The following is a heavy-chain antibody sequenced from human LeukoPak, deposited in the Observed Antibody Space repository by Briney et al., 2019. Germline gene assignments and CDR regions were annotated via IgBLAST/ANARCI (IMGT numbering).Heavy chain of an antibody. CDR3: AKWGDYDVLTGYYVSDY. V-gene: IGHV3-23*01. J-gene: IGHJ4*02. D-gene: IGHD3-9*01. CDR1: GFTFSNYA. Sequence: GGSLRLSCAASGFTFSNYAMSWVRQAPGKGLEWVSAITGGGSGIYYADSMKSRFTISRDNSKSTLYLQINSLRAEDTAVYYCAKWGDYDVLTGYYVSDYWGQGTLVTVSS. CDR2: ITGGGSGI.